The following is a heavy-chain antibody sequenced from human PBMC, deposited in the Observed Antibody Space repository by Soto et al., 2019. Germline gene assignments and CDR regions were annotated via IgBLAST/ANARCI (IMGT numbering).Heavy chain of an antibody. CDR3: TTVKVGAAHFDY. J-gene: IGHJ4*02. D-gene: IGHD2-15*01. CDR1: GFTFSSYS. CDR2: IKSKTDGGTT. V-gene: IGHV3-15*07. Sequence: AGGSLRLSCAASGFTFSSYSMNLVRQAQGKGLEWVGRIKSKTDGGTTDYAAPVKGRFTISRDDSKNTLYLQMNSLKTEDTAVYYCTTVKVGAAHFDYWGQGTLVTVSS.